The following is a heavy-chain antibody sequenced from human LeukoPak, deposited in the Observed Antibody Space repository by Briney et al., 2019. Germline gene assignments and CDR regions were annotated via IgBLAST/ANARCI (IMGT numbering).Heavy chain of an antibody. Sequence: PGGSLRLSCAASGFTFSSYDMHWVRQATGKGLEWVSGIGTAGDTYYPGSVKGRFTISRENAKNSLYLQMNSLRAGDTAVYYCAREMVRGVSGMDVWGQGTTVTVSS. CDR2: IGTAGDT. CDR3: AREMVRGVSGMDV. V-gene: IGHV3-13*01. CDR1: GFTFSSYD. D-gene: IGHD3-10*01. J-gene: IGHJ6*02.